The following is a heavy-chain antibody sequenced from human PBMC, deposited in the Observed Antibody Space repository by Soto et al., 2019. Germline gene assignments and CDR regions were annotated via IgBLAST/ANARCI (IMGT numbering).Heavy chain of an antibody. Sequence: EVQLVESGVDLVKPGGSLRLSCSASGFTFSGFKMNWVRQAPGKGVEWVSSISSGSTYIFYADSVKARFTSSRDNTKHALHMQMNSLTAKDPAIYYCAKSRQWTGVRLGERIYAPVDIWGQGTMVTVSS. CDR2: ISSGSTYI. V-gene: IGHV3-21*02. CDR1: GFTFSGFK. D-gene: IGHD1-1*01. CDR3: AKSRQWTGVRLGERIYAPVDI. J-gene: IGHJ3*02.